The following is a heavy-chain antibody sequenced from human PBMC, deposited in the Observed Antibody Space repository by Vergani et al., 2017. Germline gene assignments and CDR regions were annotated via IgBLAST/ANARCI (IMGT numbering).Heavy chain of an antibody. CDR1: GFTLSDHV. V-gene: IGHV3-72*01. D-gene: IGHD2/OR15-2a*01. CDR3: AREERSNTSPFVGD. CDR2: SRNKARSYTT. Sequence: EVQLVESGGGLVQPGGSLRLSCAASGFTLSDHVMDWVRQGPGKGLEWVGRSRNKARSYTTEYSASVKGRFTISRDNSKNTVYLQMNSLKAEDRATYYCAREERSNTSPFVGDWGQGTLVTV. J-gene: IGHJ4*02.